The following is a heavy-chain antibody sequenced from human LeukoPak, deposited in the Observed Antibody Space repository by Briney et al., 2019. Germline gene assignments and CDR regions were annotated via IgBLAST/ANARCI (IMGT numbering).Heavy chain of an antibody. CDR2: IKQDGTEK. V-gene: IGHV3-7*01. D-gene: IGHD5-24*01. Sequence: GGSLRLSCAASGFTFSSSAMSWVRQAPGKGLEWVANIKQDGTEKYYVDSVKGRFTTSRDNAKNSVYLEMNSLRAEDTAVYYCARKVVDNFDYWGQGTLVTVSS. J-gene: IGHJ4*02. CDR1: GFTFSSSA. CDR3: ARKVVDNFDY.